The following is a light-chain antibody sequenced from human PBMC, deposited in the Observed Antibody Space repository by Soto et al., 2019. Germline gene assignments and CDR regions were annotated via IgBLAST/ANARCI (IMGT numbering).Light chain of an antibody. CDR2: EVS. CDR1: SNDIGGYNY. CDR3: SSYTSSSTPVV. J-gene: IGLJ2*01. Sequence: QSVLTQPASVSGSPGQSITISCTGTSNDIGGYNYVSWYQQHLGKAPKLMIYEVSNRPSGVSNRFSGSKSGNTASLTISGLQAEDEADYYCSSYTSSSTPVVFGGGTKLTVL. V-gene: IGLV2-14*01.